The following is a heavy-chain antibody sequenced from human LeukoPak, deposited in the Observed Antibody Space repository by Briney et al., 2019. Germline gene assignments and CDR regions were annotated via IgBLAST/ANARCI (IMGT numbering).Heavy chain of an antibody. V-gene: IGHV3-23*01. CDR2: NSGSGATT. CDR3: AKCNYYDSSGYYSSDGGGIDY. D-gene: IGHD3-22*01. J-gene: IGHJ4*02. CDR1: GFPFSNYW. Sequence: GGSLRLSCAASGFPFSNYWMSWVRQAPGKGLEWVSGNSGSGATTDYADPVKGRFTMSRENSQNTLYLQMNSLRAEDTAVYYCAKCNYYDSSGYYSSDGGGIDYWGQGTLVTVSS.